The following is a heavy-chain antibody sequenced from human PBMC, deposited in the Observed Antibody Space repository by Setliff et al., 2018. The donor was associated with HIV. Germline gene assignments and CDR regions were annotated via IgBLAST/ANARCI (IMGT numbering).Heavy chain of an antibody. D-gene: IGHD3-3*01. J-gene: IGHJ4*01. CDR2: TYIGAT. CDR3: ARVPSPFVQEGYFDD. CDR1: GYTFTSYG. V-gene: IGHV1-18*04. Sequence: ASVKVSCKASGYTFTSYGMNWVRQAPGQGLEWMGWTYIGATNYAQKFRDRLTVTTDTSTSTAYMELRSLRSEDTAVYYCARVPSPFVQEGYFDDWGQGTLVTVSS.